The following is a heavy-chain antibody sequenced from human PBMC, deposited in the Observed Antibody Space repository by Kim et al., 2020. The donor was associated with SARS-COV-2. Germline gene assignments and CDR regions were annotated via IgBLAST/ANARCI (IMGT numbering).Heavy chain of an antibody. CDR1: GGTFSSYA. Sequence: SVKVSCKASGGTFSSYAISWVRQAPGQGLEWMGGIIPIFGTANYAQKFQGRVTITADESTSTAYMELSSLRSEDTAVYYCARGSIAARRDYYGMDVWGQGTTVTVSS. J-gene: IGHJ6*02. D-gene: IGHD6-6*01. CDR3: ARGSIAARRDYYGMDV. CDR2: IIPIFGTA. V-gene: IGHV1-69*13.